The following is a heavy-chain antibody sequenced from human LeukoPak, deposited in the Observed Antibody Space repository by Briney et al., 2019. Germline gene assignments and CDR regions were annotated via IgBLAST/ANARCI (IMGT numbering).Heavy chain of an antibody. V-gene: IGHV1-8*02. Sequence: ASVKVSCKASGYTFTSYDINWVRQATGQGLEWMGWMNPNSGNTGYAQKFQGRVTMTRDTSTSTVYMELSSLRSEDTAVYYCARGSMTTVTKGAKKFDYWGQGTLVTVSS. D-gene: IGHD4-11*01. CDR3: ARGSMTTVTKGAKKFDY. J-gene: IGHJ4*02. CDR1: GYTFTSYD. CDR2: MNPNSGNT.